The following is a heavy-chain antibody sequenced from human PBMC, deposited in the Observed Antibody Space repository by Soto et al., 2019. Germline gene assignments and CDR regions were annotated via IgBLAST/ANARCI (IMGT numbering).Heavy chain of an antibody. CDR3: AQLFYDYYYVDV. CDR1: GITFGNYV. J-gene: IGHJ6*03. Sequence: LRLSCAASGITFGNYVMSWVRQAPGKGLEWVSAISGSGTSRYYTDSVKGRFTISRDNSKDTLYLQMNSLRAEDTAVYVCAQLFYDYYYVDVWGKGTTVTVSS. V-gene: IGHV3-23*01. CDR2: ISGSGTSR. D-gene: IGHD2-2*01.